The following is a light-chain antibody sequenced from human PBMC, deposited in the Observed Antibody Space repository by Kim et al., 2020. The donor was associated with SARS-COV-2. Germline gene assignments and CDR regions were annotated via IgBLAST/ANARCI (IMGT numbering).Light chain of an antibody. CDR1: RSSIGSNY. J-gene: IGLJ1*01. CDR3: AAWDDSLSGLYV. V-gene: IGLV1-47*02. CDR2: SNI. Sequence: GVTIASSGSRSSIGSNYVYWYQPLPGTATKLLIYSNIQRPSGVPDRFSGSKSGTSASLAISGLRSEDEADYYCAAWDDSLSGLYVFGTGTKVTVL.